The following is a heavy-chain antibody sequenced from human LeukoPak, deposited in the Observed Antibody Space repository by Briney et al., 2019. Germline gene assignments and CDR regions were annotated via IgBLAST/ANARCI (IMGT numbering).Heavy chain of an antibody. CDR2: IIPIFGTA. J-gene: IGHJ5*02. V-gene: IGHV1-69*01. CDR3: ARDNNWNWFDP. D-gene: IGHD1-20*01. CDR1: GGTFSIYA. Sequence: VASVNVSCTASGGTFSIYAISWVRQAPGQGLEWMGGIIPIFGTANYAQKFQGRVTITADESTSTAYMELSSLRSEDTAVYYCARDNNWNWFDPWGQGTLVTVSS.